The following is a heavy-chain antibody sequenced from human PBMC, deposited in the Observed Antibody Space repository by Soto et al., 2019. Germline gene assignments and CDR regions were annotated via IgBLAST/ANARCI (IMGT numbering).Heavy chain of an antibody. V-gene: IGHV4-34*01. CDR1: GGSFSAYY. CDR2: IDHSGST. CDR3: ERTDRAIFYGMDV. Sequence: SETLSLTCAVYGGSFSAYYWSWIRQPPGKGLEWIGEIDHSGSTNYNPSLESRVTISVDTSKNQFSLKVSSVTAADTAVYHCERTDRAIFYGMDVWGNGTTVT. D-gene: IGHD3-22*01. J-gene: IGHJ6*04.